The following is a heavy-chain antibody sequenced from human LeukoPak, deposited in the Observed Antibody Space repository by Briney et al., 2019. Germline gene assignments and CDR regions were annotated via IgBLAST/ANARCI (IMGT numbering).Heavy chain of an antibody. Sequence: GGSLRLYCAASGFTVSSNYMSWVRQAPGKGLEWVSVIYSGGSTYYADSVKGRFTISRDNSKNTLYLQMNSLRAEDTAVYYCARGGGKGVDYWGQGTLVTVSS. CDR3: ARGGGKGVDY. J-gene: IGHJ4*02. V-gene: IGHV3-53*01. D-gene: IGHD4-23*01. CDR1: GFTVSSNY. CDR2: IYSGGST.